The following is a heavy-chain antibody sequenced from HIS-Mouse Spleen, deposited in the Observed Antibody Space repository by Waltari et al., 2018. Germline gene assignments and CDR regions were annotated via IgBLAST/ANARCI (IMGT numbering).Heavy chain of an antibody. Sequence: QLQLQESGPGLVKPSETLSLTCPVPGGSIRSSSYYLGWIRQPPGKGLEWIGSIYYRGSTYYNPSLKSRVTISVDTSKNQFSLKLSSVTAADTAVYYCAREIPYSSSWYDWYFDLWGRGTLVTVSS. CDR2: IYYRGST. D-gene: IGHD6-13*01. J-gene: IGHJ2*01. V-gene: IGHV4-39*07. CDR1: GGSIRSSSYY. CDR3: AREIPYSSSWYDWYFDL.